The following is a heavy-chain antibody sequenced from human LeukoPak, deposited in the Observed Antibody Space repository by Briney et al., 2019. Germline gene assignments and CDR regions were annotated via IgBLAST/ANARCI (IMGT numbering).Heavy chain of an antibody. V-gene: IGHV3-48*01. Sequence: GGSLRLSRAASGFTFSSYAMNWVRQAPGKGLEWVSYISSSSSAIYYGDSVKGRFTISRDNAKNSLSLQMNSLRAEDTAVYYCARDKGGIDYWGQGTLVTVSS. CDR1: GFTFSSYA. CDR2: ISSSSSAI. J-gene: IGHJ4*02. D-gene: IGHD3-16*01. CDR3: ARDKGGIDY.